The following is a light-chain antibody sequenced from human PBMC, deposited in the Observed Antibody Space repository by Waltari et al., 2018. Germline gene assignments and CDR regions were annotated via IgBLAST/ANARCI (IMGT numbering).Light chain of an antibody. CDR1: QSVSRW. J-gene: IGKJ1*01. Sequence: IQMTQSPSTLSASVGDRVTMTCRASQSVSRWLAWDQQKPGKAPKLLIYKTSTLEGGVPSRFSGSGSGTEFTLTISSLQPDDFATYYCQHYSTYSWTFGQGTKLEMK. V-gene: IGKV1-5*03. CDR3: QHYSTYSWT. CDR2: KTS.